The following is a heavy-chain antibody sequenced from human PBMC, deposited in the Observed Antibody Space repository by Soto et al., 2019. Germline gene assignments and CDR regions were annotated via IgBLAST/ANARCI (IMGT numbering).Heavy chain of an antibody. D-gene: IGHD2-8*01. V-gene: IGHV4-59*08. CDR1: GGSISTYY. Sequence: QVQLRESGPGLVKPSETLSLTCTVSGGSISTYYWSWIRQPPGKGLEWIGYIYYGGSADYNPSLKSRVTISVAPSKKQFSLKLSSVTAADTAVYYCARGGHCANGVCSALDYWGQGTLVTVSS. CDR3: ARGGHCANGVCSALDY. CDR2: IYYGGSA. J-gene: IGHJ4*02.